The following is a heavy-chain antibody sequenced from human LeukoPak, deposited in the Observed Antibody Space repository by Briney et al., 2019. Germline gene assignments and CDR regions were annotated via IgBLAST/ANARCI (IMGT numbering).Heavy chain of an antibody. CDR1: GDSISSTTYW. D-gene: IGHD5-24*01. CDR3: TRLPLGYNLDH. V-gene: IGHV4-39*01. J-gene: IGHJ4*02. Sequence: PSETLSLTCTVSGDSISSTTYWWGWIRQSPGKGLEWIGSMSYVGITSYNPSLKSRATISVDTSKNQFSLMLNSVTAADTAVYYCTRLPLGYNLDHWGQGTPVSVSS. CDR2: MSYVGIT.